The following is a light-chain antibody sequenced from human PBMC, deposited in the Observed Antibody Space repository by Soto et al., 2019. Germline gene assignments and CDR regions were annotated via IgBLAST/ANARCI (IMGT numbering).Light chain of an antibody. J-gene: IGLJ1*01. CDR2: EVS. V-gene: IGLV2-23*02. CDR3: CSYAGSSTYV. Sequence: QSVLTQPASVSGYPGQSITISCTGTSSDVGSYNLVSWYQQHPGKAPKLMIYEVSKRPSGVSNRFSGSKSGNTASLTISGLHAEDEADYYCCSYAGSSTYVFGTGTKLTVL. CDR1: SSDVGSYNL.